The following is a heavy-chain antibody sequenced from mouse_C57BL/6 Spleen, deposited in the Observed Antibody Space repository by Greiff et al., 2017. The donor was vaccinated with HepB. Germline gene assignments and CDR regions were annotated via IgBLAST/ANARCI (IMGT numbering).Heavy chain of an antibody. CDR1: GYTFTDYN. CDR2: INPNNGGT. V-gene: IGHV1-18*01. CDR3: ARRVYGSSYWYFDV. D-gene: IGHD1-1*01. J-gene: IGHJ1*03. Sequence: VQLQQSGPELVKPGASVKIPCKASGYTFTDYNMDWVKQSHGKSLEWIGDINPNNGGTIYNQKFKGKATLTVDKSSSTAYMELRSLTSEDTAVYYCARRVYGSSYWYFDVWGTGTTVTVSS.